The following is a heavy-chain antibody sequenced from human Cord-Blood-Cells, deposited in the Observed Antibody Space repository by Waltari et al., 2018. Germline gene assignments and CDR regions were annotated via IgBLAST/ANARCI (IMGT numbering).Heavy chain of an antibody. V-gene: IGHV3-53*01. Sequence: EVQLVESGGGLIQPGGSLRLSCAASGFTVSSNYMSWVRQAPGKGVEWVSAIYSGGITYYADSVKGRFTISRDNSKNTLYLQMNSLRAEDTAVYYCAREFYSGSYYFDYWGQGTLVTVSS. J-gene: IGHJ4*02. CDR3: AREFYSGSYYFDY. CDR2: IYSGGIT. D-gene: IGHD1-26*01. CDR1: GFTVSSNY.